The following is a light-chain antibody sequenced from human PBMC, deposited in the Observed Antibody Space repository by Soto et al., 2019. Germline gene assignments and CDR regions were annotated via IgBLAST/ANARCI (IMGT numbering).Light chain of an antibody. J-gene: IGKJ5*01. CDR3: QQYGSSPLT. V-gene: IGKV3-20*01. CDR1: QSVSSSY. Sequence: EILLTQSPGTLSLSPGERATLSCSSSQSVSSSYLAWYQQKPGQAPRLLIYGASSRATGIPDRFSGSGSGTDFTLTISRLEPEDFAVYYCQQYGSSPLTFGQGTRLEIK. CDR2: GAS.